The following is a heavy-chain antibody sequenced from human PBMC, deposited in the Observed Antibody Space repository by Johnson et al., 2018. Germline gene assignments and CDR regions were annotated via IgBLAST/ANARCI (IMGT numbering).Heavy chain of an antibody. J-gene: IGHJ6*03. CDR1: GFTFSSYS. D-gene: IGHD3-22*01. CDR2: ISSSSSTI. CDR3: ARGLTYYYDSSGYAYMDV. Sequence: VQLVESGGGLVQPGGSLRLSCAASGFTFSSYSMNWVRQAPGKGLEWVSYISSSSSTIYYADSVKGRFTISRDNAKNSLYLQINSLRAEDTAVYLCARGLTYYYDSSGYAYMDVWVKGTTVTVSS. V-gene: IGHV3-48*01.